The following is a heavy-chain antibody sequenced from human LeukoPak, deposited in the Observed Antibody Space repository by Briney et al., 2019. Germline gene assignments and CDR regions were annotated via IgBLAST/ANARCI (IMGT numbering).Heavy chain of an antibody. J-gene: IGHJ4*02. CDR2: IYSGETT. CDR3: ARRAGGYSHPYDY. D-gene: IGHD4-23*01. Sequence: PGGSLRLSCAVSGFNVSDNYMSWVRQAPGKGLEWVSLIYSGETTLYADSVKGRFTISRDISKNTLYLQMNSLGAEDTAMYYCARRAGGYSHPYDYWGQGILVTASS. CDR1: GFNVSDNY. V-gene: IGHV3-53*01.